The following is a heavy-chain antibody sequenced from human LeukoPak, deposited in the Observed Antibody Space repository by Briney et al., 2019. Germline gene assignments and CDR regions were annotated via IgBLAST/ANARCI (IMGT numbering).Heavy chain of an antibody. J-gene: IGHJ4*02. Sequence: ASVKVSCKAFGYTFISYYMNWVRQAPGQGLEWMGIINPSGGSTSHAQKFQGRVTMTRDTSTSTVYMELSSLRSEDTAVYYCARGRLSTVVSPLWDLGQGTLVTVSS. V-gene: IGHV1-46*01. CDR2: INPSGGST. D-gene: IGHD4-23*01. CDR1: GYTFISYY. CDR3: ARGRLSTVVSPLWD.